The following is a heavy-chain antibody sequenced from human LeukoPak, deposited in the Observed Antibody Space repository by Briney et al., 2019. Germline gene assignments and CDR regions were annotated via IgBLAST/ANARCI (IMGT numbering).Heavy chain of an antibody. J-gene: IGHJ4*02. CDR1: GGTFSSYA. D-gene: IGHD3-22*01. CDR3: ATGSGMSYYYDSSGYSFNY. Sequence: SVKVSCKASGGTFSSYAISWVRQAPGQGLEWMGGIIPIFGTANYAQKFQGRVTITTDESTSTAYMELSSLRSEDTAVYYCATGSGMSYYYDSSGYSFNYWGQGTLVTVSS. V-gene: IGHV1-69*05. CDR2: IIPIFGTA.